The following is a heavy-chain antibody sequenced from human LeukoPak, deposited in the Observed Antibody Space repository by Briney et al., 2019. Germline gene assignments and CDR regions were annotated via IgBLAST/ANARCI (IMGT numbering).Heavy chain of an antibody. CDR1: GGSISSYY. Sequence: SETLSLTCTVSGGSISSYYWSWIRQPAGKGLEWIGRIYTSGSTNYNPSLKSRVTMSVDTSKNQFSLKLSSVTAADTAVYYCARGPPPIYYYYYMDVWGKGTTVTVSS. CDR3: ARGPPPIYYYYYMDV. CDR2: IYTSGST. J-gene: IGHJ6*03. V-gene: IGHV4-4*07.